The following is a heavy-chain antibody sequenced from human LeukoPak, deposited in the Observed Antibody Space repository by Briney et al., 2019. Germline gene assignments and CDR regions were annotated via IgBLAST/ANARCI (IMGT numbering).Heavy chain of an antibody. V-gene: IGHV3-48*01. D-gene: IGHD2/OR15-2a*01. Sequence: GGSLRLTCVASRFTFTSYSMNWVRQAPGKGLEWVSYITSSSTTVFYADSVKGRFTISRDNAKNSVYLQVNSLNVEDTAIYYCTRGKVVLRGTVFDYWGQGTPVTVSS. CDR3: TRGKVVLRGTVFDY. J-gene: IGHJ4*02. CDR1: RFTFTSYS. CDR2: ITSSSTTV.